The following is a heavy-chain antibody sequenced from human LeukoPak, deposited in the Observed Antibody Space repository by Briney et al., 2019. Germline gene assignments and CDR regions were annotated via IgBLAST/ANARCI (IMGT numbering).Heavy chain of an antibody. J-gene: IGHJ4*02. Sequence: GGSLRLSCAASGFTFEDNGMSWVRQAPGKGLEWVSGLNWNGESTGYADSVKGRFTISRDNARNSLYLQMNSLRAEDTAVYYCAKALGYSYGAPFDYWRQETLVTVSS. V-gene: IGHV3-20*04. D-gene: IGHD5-18*01. CDR3: AKALGYSYGAPFDY. CDR2: LNWNGEST. CDR1: GFTFEDNG.